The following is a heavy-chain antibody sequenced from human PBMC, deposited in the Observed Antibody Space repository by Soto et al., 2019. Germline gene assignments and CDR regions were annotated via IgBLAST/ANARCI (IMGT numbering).Heavy chain of an antibody. CDR3: AKVSRKGSAIDFDY. V-gene: IGHV1-8*01. CDR1: GYTFSNYD. CDR2: VNPNNGDT. J-gene: IGHJ4*02. Sequence: QVQLVQSGAELKKPGASVKVSCKASGYTFSNYDMNWVRQATGQGPEWIGWVNPNNGDTGYAQKCKGRVTLTTDISTTTAYMELTSLRSEDTAIYYCAKVSRKGSAIDFDYWGQGTLITVSS. D-gene: IGHD3-10*01.